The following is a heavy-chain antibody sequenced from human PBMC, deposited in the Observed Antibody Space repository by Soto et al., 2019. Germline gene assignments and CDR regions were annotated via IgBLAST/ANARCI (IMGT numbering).Heavy chain of an antibody. Sequence: EVQLLESGGGLVQPGGSLRLSCAASGFTFSSYAMSWVRQAPGKGLEWVSAISGSGGSTYYADSVKGRFRLSRDNSKNTLYLQMNSLRAEDTAVYYCAKGPSVLRVLEWSHYFDYWGQGTLVTVSS. CDR1: GFTFSSYA. D-gene: IGHD3-3*01. V-gene: IGHV3-23*01. CDR2: ISGSGGST. J-gene: IGHJ4*02. CDR3: AKGPSVLRVLEWSHYFDY.